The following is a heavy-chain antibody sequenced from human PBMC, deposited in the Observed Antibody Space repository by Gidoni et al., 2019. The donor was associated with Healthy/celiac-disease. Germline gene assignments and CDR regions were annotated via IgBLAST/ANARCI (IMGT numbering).Heavy chain of an antibody. V-gene: IGHV7-4-1*02. Sequence: QVQLVQSGSELKKPGASVKVSCKAYGYTFTSYAMTWVRQAPGQGLEWMGWLNNNTGNPTYAQGFTGRFVFSLDTSVSTAYLQISSLKAEDTAVYYCASGCSGGSCYGGAFDIWGQGTMVTVSS. D-gene: IGHD2-15*01. CDR3: ASGCSGGSCYGGAFDI. CDR1: GYTFTSYA. J-gene: IGHJ3*02. CDR2: LNNNTGNP.